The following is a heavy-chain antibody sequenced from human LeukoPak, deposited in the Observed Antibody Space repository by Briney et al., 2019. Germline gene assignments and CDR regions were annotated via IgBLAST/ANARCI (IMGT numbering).Heavy chain of an antibody. Sequence: GESLKISFKGSGYSFSTYWIGWVRQMPGKGLEWMGIIYPSDSDTRYSPSFQGQVTISADKSITTAYLQWSSLKASDTAIYYCARHGSSWSDFDYWGQGTLVTVSS. D-gene: IGHD6-13*01. CDR3: ARHGSSWSDFDY. CDR2: IYPSDSDT. CDR1: GYSFSTYW. J-gene: IGHJ4*02. V-gene: IGHV5-51*01.